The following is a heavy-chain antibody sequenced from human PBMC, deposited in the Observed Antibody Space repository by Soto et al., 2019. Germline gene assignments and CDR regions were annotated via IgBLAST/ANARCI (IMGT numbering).Heavy chain of an antibody. CDR2: ICHSGST. D-gene: IGHD3-22*01. J-gene: IGHJ4*02. V-gene: IGHV4-38-2*02. CDR1: GYSISSGDY. Sequence: PSETRSRTWTASGYSISSGDYWGYIRHPPGKGRECIGSICHSGSTYYNPSLKSRVTISVDTSKNQCSLKLSSVTAADTAVYYCARRQPTYYYDSSGYYPLGSYFDYWGQGTLVTV. CDR3: ARRQPTYYYDSSGYYPLGSYFDY.